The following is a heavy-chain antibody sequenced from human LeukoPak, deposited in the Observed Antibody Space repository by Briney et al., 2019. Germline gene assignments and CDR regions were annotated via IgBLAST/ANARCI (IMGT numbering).Heavy chain of an antibody. J-gene: IGHJ5*02. CDR2: IYHGGST. Sequence: SETLSLTCAVSGGSISSGGYSWSWIRQPPGKGLEWIGYIYHGGSTYYNPSLKSRVTISVDRSKNQFSLKLSSVTAADTAVYYCARVRVIAAAETGWFDPWGQGTLVTVSS. CDR1: GGSISSGGYS. D-gene: IGHD6-13*01. V-gene: IGHV4-30-2*01. CDR3: ARVRVIAAAETGWFDP.